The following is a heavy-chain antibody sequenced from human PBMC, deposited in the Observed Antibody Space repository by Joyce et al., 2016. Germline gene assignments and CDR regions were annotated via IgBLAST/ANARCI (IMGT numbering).Heavy chain of an antibody. V-gene: IGHV4-38-2*01. CDR3: ARLAYYEFSTLYPPVAAFFGMDA. J-gene: IGHJ6*02. Sequence: QVRLQESGPGLVKPSETLSLTCAVSGFSVNAGYYWDWFPQPPGKGLEWIAIGHHTGRVSGNLSLNRRVSVSVDTSKNQFSLTVTSVTDADTATYYCARLAYYEFSTLYPPVAAFFGMDAWGQGTPVTVSS. D-gene: IGHD3/OR15-3a*01. CDR2: GHHTGRV. CDR1: GFSVNAGYY.